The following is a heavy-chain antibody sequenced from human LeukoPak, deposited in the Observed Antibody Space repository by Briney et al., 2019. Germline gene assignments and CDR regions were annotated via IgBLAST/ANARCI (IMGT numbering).Heavy chain of an antibody. J-gene: IGHJ3*02. Sequence: GASVTVSCKASGYTFTSYYIHWVRQAPGQGLEWMGLINPSGGSTSYAQKFQVRVTMTRDTSTSTVYMELRSLRSEDTAVYYCAVAYSYGRDVFDIWGQGTMVTVSS. D-gene: IGHD5-18*01. CDR2: INPSGGST. V-gene: IGHV1-46*01. CDR1: GYTFTSYY. CDR3: AVAYSYGRDVFDI.